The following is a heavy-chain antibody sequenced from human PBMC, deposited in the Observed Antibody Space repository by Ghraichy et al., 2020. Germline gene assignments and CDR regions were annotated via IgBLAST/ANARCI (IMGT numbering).Heavy chain of an antibody. D-gene: IGHD6-6*01. CDR1: GFTFVDYA. Sequence: GGPLRLSCTTSGFTFVDYALIWFRQAPGKGLEWVGFVRSKTYGGTTEYAASLKGRFTVSREDSKSIAYLQMDSLTIDDTAMYYCTRALEGHIWSSLVFDYWGQGTRVTVSS. V-gene: IGHV3-49*03. J-gene: IGHJ4*02. CDR2: VRSKTYGGTT. CDR3: TRALEGHIWSSLVFDY.